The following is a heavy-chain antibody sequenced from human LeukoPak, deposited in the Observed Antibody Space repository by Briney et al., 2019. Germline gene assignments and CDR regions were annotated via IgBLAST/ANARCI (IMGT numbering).Heavy chain of an antibody. Sequence: GGSLRLSCAASGFTFSSYSMNWVRQAPGKGLEGVSSISSSSSYIYYADSVKGRFTISRDNSKNTLYLQMNSLRAEDTAVYYCARMRGLPLYYYYYMDVWGKGTTVTVSS. CDR3: ARMRGLPLYYYYYMDV. J-gene: IGHJ6*03. D-gene: IGHD3-16*01. CDR2: ISSSSSYI. CDR1: GFTFSSYS. V-gene: IGHV3-21*01.